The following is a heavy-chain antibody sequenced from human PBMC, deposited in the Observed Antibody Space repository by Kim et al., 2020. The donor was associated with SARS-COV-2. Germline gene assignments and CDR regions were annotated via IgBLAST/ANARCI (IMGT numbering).Heavy chain of an antibody. CDR1: GFTFSSYA. D-gene: IGHD2-2*01. CDR2: ISYDGSNK. J-gene: IGHJ6*02. Sequence: GGSLRLSCAASGFTFSSYAMHWVRQAPGKGLEWVAVISYDGSNKYYADSVKGRFTISRDNSKNTLYLQMNSLRAEDTAVYYCARPVASEDYYGMDVWGQGTTVTVSS. CDR3: ARPVASEDYYGMDV. V-gene: IGHV3-30-3*01.